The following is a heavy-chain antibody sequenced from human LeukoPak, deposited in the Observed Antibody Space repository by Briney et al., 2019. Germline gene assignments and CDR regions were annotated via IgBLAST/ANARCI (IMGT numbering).Heavy chain of an antibody. J-gene: IGHJ4*02. CDR1: GGSISSSSYY. CDR2: IYYSGST. V-gene: IGHV4-39*07. CDR3: ARDQEGSWYVY. D-gene: IGHD6-13*01. Sequence: PSETLSLTCTVSGGSISSSSYYWGWIRQPPGKGLEWIGSIYYSGSTYYNPSLKSRVTISVDTSKNQFSLKLSSVTAADTAVYYCARDQEGSWYVYWGQGTLVTVSS.